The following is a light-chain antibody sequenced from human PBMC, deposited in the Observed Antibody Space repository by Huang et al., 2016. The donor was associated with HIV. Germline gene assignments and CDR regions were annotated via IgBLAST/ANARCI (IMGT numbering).Light chain of an antibody. CDR3: IQGTHWPPYT. J-gene: IGKJ2*01. Sequence: DVVLSQSPLSLPVTLGQSASISCRSSQSLEYSDGNTYLNWFHQRPGQSPRRLIYKGVRRDYGVPDRFSSSGSGTDFTLKISSVDAEDVVIYYCIQGTHWPPYTFGQGTRLEI. V-gene: IGKV2-30*01. CDR2: KGV. CDR1: QSLEYSDGNTY.